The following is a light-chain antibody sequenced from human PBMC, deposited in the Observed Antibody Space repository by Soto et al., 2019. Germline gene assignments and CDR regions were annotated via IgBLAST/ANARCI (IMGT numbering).Light chain of an antibody. CDR1: SSNIGSNP. J-gene: IGLJ3*02. V-gene: IGLV1-44*01. Sequence: QSVLTQPPSASGTPGQRVTISCPGSSSNIGSNPVNWYQQLPGTAPKLLIYSNNQRPSGVPDRFSGSKSGTSASLAISGLQSEDEADYYCAAWDDSLNGWVFGGGTKVTVL. CDR3: AAWDDSLNGWV. CDR2: SNN.